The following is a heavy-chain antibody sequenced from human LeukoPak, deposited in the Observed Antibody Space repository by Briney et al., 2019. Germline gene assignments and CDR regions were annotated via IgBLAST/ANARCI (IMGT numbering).Heavy chain of an antibody. D-gene: IGHD1-20*01. J-gene: IGHJ6*03. V-gene: IGHV4-4*09. CDR1: GGSISSYY. CDR2: IYTSGST. CDR3: ARVTGTEGYYYYYMDV. Sequence: PSETLSLTCTVSGGSISSYYWSWIRQPPGKGLEWIGYIYTSGSTNYNPSLKSRVTISVDTSKNQFSLKLSSVTAADTAVYYCARVTGTEGYYYYYMDVWGKGTTVTVSS.